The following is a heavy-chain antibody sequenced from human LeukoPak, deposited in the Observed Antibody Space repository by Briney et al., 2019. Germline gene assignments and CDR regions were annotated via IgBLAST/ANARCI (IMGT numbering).Heavy chain of an antibody. CDR2: ISHSGST. Sequence: PSETLSLTCAVSGGSISSGGYSWSWIRQPPGKGLEWIGYISHSGSTYYNPSLKSRVTVSLDTSKNQVSLRLSSVTAADTAVYYCARGGAVIFDLWGQGTMVTVSS. V-gene: IGHV4-30-2*01. D-gene: IGHD3-10*01. J-gene: IGHJ3*01. CDR3: ARGGAVIFDL. CDR1: GGSISSGGYS.